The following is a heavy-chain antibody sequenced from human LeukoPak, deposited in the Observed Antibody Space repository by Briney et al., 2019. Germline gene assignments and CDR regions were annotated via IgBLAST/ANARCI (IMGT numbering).Heavy chain of an antibody. CDR1: GFTFSSYA. Sequence: GGSLRLSCAASGFTFSSYAMSWVRQAPGKGLEWVSTISSSGGSTYYADSVKGRYTISRDNSKNTLYLQMNSLRAEDTAVYYCAKVVGATTRGYFDYWGQGTLVTVSS. CDR3: AKVVGATTRGYFDY. V-gene: IGHV3-23*01. D-gene: IGHD1-26*01. CDR2: ISSSGGST. J-gene: IGHJ4*02.